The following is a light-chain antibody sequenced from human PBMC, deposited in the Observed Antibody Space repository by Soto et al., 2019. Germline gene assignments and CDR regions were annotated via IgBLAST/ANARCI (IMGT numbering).Light chain of an antibody. J-gene: IGKJ4*01. CDR2: ATS. CDR1: QDISNS. V-gene: IGKV1-27*01. CDR3: QNYDSAPLT. Sequence: DIQMTQSPSSLSASEGDRVTITCRASQDISNSLAWYQQKPGKVPKVLIYATSILQSGVPARFSGSGSGTDFTLTISSLQPEDVATNYCQNYDSAPLTFGGGTKVEI.